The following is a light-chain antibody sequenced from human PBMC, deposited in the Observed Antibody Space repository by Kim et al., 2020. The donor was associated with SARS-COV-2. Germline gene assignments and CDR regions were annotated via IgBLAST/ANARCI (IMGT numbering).Light chain of an antibody. CDR2: AAS. Sequence: DIQMTQSPSSLSASVGDRVTITCRASQGIRNYLAWYQQKPGKGPKLLIYAASTLQSGVPSRFSGSGSGTDFTLTISSLQSEDVATYYCHMYTSAPWTFGQGTKLEIK. CDR3: HMYTSAPWT. J-gene: IGKJ1*01. V-gene: IGKV1-27*01. CDR1: QGIRNY.